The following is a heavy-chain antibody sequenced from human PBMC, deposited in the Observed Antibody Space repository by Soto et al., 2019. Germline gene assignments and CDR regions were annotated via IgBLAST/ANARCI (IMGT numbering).Heavy chain of an antibody. CDR3: TRWGCTGGGCSNGVDV. D-gene: IGHD2-8*02. CDR2: VIPIFGTT. V-gene: IGHV1-69*01. CDR1: GGTFSTYV. Sequence: QVQLVQSGAEVKKPGSSVKVSCKASGGTFSTYVISWVRQAPGQGLEWMGGVIPIFGTTNYAQKFLGRVTITSDESANTAYMELSSLRSEDTALYICTRWGCTGGGCSNGVDVWGQGTTVTVSS. J-gene: IGHJ6*02.